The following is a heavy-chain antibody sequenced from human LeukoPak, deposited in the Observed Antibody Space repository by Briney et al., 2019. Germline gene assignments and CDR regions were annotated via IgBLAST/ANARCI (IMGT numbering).Heavy chain of an antibody. J-gene: IGHJ6*03. V-gene: IGHV4-39*07. Sequence: PSETLSLTCTVSGGSISSSSYYWGWIRQPPGKGLEWIGGIYYSGSTYYNPSLKSRVTISVDTSKNQFSLRLSSVTAADTAVYYCASIRVLRFFAYMDVWGKGTTVTVSS. CDR3: ASIRVLRFFAYMDV. D-gene: IGHD3-3*01. CDR2: IYYSGST. CDR1: GGSISSSSYY.